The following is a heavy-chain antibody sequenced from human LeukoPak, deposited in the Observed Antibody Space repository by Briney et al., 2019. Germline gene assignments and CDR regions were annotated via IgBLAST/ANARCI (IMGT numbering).Heavy chain of an antibody. Sequence: GESLKIYCKGSGYSFTNYWIGWVRQMPGKGLEWMGIIYPGDSDTRYSPSFQGQVTISADKSISTAYLQWSSLKASDTAMYYCARPRTTITGAFDIWGQGTMVTASS. CDR1: GYSFTNYW. D-gene: IGHD5-24*01. CDR2: IYPGDSDT. V-gene: IGHV5-51*01. CDR3: ARPRTTITGAFDI. J-gene: IGHJ3*02.